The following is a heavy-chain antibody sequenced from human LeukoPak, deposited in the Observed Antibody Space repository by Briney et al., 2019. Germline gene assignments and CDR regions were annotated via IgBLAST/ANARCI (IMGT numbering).Heavy chain of an antibody. V-gene: IGHV4-39*07. CDR2: MHYSGST. Sequence: SEPLSLTCSVSGGSITKNGYYWGWIRQSPETGLEWIGSMHYSGSTYYNPSLNSRVTISVDTSKNQFSLKLTSVTAADTAVYYCCGSGWFAGPFGYWGQGALVTVSS. CDR3: CGSGWFAGPFGY. CDR1: GGSITKNGYY. J-gene: IGHJ4*02. D-gene: IGHD6-19*01.